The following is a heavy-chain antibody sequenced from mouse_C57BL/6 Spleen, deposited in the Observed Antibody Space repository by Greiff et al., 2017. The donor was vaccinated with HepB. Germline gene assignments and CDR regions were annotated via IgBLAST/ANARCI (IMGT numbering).Heavy chain of an antibody. J-gene: IGHJ3*01. Sequence: QVQLQQPGAELVRPGSSVKLSCKASGYTFTSYWMHWVKQRPIQGLEWIGNIDPSDSETHYNQKFKDKATLTVDKSSSTAYMQLSSLTSEDSAVYYCARGGYNWDGFAYWGQGTLVTVSA. V-gene: IGHV1-52*01. CDR2: IDPSDSET. CDR3: ARGGYNWDGFAY. CDR1: GYTFTSYW. D-gene: IGHD4-1*01.